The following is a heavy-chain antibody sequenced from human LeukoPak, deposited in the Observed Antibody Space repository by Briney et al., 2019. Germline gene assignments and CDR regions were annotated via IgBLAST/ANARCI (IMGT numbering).Heavy chain of an antibody. Sequence: SQTLSLTCTVSGGSISSGSYYWSWIRQPAGTGLEWIGRMYNSASAKYSPSLQSRVTISVDTSKNQFSLKLSSVTAADTAVYYCATSAHAFDIWGQGTMVTVSS. CDR3: ATSAHAFDI. CDR2: MYNSASA. CDR1: GGSISSGSYY. J-gene: IGHJ3*02. V-gene: IGHV4-61*02. D-gene: IGHD2/OR15-2a*01.